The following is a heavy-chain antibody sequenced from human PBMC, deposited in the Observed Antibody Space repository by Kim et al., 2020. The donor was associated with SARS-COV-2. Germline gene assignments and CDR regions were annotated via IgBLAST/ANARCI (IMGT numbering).Heavy chain of an antibody. D-gene: IGHD1-26*01. CDR1: GYTFTDYA. CDR3: ARGLQLGTTGDFLDI. CDR2: INAGNGNT. V-gene: IGHV1-3*01. J-gene: IGHJ3*02. Sequence: ASVKVSCKSSGYTFTDYALHWVRQAPGQRLEWMGWINAGNGNTKYSQKFQGRVTITRDTSASTAYVELSSLRSEDAAVYYCARGLQLGTTGDFLDIWGQGTMVTVSS.